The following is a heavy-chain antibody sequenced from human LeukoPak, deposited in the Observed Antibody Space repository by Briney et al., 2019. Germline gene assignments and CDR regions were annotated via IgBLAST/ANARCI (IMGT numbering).Heavy chain of an antibody. CDR1: GFTFRSYA. J-gene: IGHJ5*02. D-gene: IGHD2-21*02. CDR3: AKDQLAYCGGDCYSAP. V-gene: IGHV3-23*01. Sequence: PGGSLRLSCAASGFTFRSYAMSWVPQATGKGLEWVSAISGSGGSTYYADSVKGRFTVSRDNSKNTLYLQMNSLRPEDTAVYYCAKDQLAYCGGDCYSAPWGQGTLVTVSS. CDR2: ISGSGGST.